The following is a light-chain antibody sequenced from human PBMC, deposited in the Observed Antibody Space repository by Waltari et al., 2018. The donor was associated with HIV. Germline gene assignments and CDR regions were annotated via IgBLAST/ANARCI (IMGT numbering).Light chain of an antibody. V-gene: IGLV1-47*01. J-gene: IGLJ2*01. CDR1: SSNIGSYY. Sequence: QSVLTQPPSASGTPGQRVAISCSGSSSNIGSYYVYWYQQLPGTTPNLLIFRNNQRPSGVPDRFSGSNSGTSASLVISGLRSEDEADYYCATWDDSLSGVVFGGGTRLTVL. CDR3: ATWDDSLSGVV. CDR2: RNN.